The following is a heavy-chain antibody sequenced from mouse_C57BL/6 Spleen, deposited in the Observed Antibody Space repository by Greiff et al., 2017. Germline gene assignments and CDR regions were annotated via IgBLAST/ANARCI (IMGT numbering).Heavy chain of an antibody. V-gene: IGHV5-17*01. CDR2: ISRGSSTT. Sequence: EVQLVESGGGLVKPGGSLKLSCAASGFTFSDYGMHWVRQAPEKGLEWVAYISRGSSTTDYADTVKGRFTISRDNAKNTLFLQMTSLRSEDTAMYYCARPGVRTRAWFAYWGQGTLVTVSA. CDR1: GFTFSDYG. J-gene: IGHJ3*01. D-gene: IGHD2-2*01. CDR3: ARPGVRTRAWFAY.